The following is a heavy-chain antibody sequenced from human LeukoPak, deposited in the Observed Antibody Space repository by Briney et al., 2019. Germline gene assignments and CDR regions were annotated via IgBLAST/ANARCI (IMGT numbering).Heavy chain of an antibody. CDR1: GFTFSSYH. V-gene: IGHV3-21*01. J-gene: IGHJ4*02. Sequence: PGGSLRLSCAVSGFTFSSYHMNWVRQAPGKGLEWVSSISSGSNYIYYADSVKGRFTISRDNGKNSLYLRMNSLRADDTAVYYCARELSGRYRSLDYWGQGTLVTVSS. CDR2: ISSGSNYI. D-gene: IGHD6-19*01. CDR3: ARELSGRYRSLDY.